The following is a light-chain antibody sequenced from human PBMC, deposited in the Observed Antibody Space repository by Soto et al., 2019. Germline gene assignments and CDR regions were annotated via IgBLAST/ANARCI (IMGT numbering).Light chain of an antibody. J-gene: IGKJ2*01. CDR3: QQYYSYPPYT. Sequence: AIRMTQSPSSFSASTGDRVTTTCRASQGISSYLAWYQQKPGKAPKLLIYAASTLQSGVPSRFSGSGSGTDFTLTISCLQSEDFATYYCQQYYSYPPYTFGQGTKVDIK. CDR1: QGISSY. CDR2: AAS. V-gene: IGKV1-8*01.